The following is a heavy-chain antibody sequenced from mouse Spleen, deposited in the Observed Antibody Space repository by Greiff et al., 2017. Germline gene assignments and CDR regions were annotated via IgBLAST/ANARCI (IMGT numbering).Heavy chain of an antibody. D-gene: IGHD1-1*01. Sequence: VQLQQSGPELVKPGASVKISCKASGYSFTGYYMNWVKQSPEKSLEWIGEINPSTGGTTYNQKFKAKATLTVDKSSSTAYMQLKSLTSEDSAVYYCARTTVTGFDVWGAGTTVTVSS. V-gene: IGHV1-42*01. CDR2: INPSTGGT. CDR3: ARTTVTGFDV. CDR1: GYSFTGYY. J-gene: IGHJ1*01.